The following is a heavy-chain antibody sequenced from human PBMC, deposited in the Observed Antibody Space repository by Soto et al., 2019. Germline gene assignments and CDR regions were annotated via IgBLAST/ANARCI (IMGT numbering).Heavy chain of an antibody. V-gene: IGHV3-64D*06. D-gene: IGHD5-18*01. CDR3: VKHRGYSYCWAYYFDY. CDR1: GFTFSRYA. J-gene: IGHJ4*02. Sequence: PGGSLRLSCSASGFTFSRYAMHWVRPAPGKGLEYVSAISSNGGSTYYEDSVKGRFTISRDNSKNKLYLQMSSVRAEDTAVYYCVKHRGYSYCWAYYFDYWGQGTLVTVSS. CDR2: ISSNGGST.